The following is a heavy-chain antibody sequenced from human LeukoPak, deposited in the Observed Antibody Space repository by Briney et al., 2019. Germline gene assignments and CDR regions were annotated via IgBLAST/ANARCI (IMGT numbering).Heavy chain of an antibody. Sequence: SETLSLTCTVSGGSISSGDYYWSWIRQPPGKGLEWIGYIYYSGSTYYNPSLKSRVTISVDTSKNQISLKLSPVTAADTAVYYCARADGYNSPLDYWGQGTLVTVSS. CDR3: ARADGYNSPLDY. J-gene: IGHJ4*02. CDR1: GGSISSGDYY. V-gene: IGHV4-30-4*01. CDR2: IYYSGST. D-gene: IGHD5-24*01.